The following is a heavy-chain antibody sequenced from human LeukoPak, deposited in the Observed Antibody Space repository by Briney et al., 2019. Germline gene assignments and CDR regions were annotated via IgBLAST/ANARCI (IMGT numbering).Heavy chain of an antibody. Sequence: PGGSLRLSCAASGFTFSSYAMHWVRQAPGKGLEWVAVISYDGSNKYYADSVKGRFTISRDNSKNTLYLQMNSLRAEDTAVYYCARYSSSPHWGQGTLVTVSS. V-gene: IGHV3-30-3*01. D-gene: IGHD6-6*01. CDR2: ISYDGSNK. CDR3: ARYSSSPH. J-gene: IGHJ4*02. CDR1: GFTFSSYA.